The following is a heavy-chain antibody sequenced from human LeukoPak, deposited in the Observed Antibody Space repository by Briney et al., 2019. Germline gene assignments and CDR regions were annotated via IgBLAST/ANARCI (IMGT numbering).Heavy chain of an antibody. CDR1: GGSISTYY. CDR2: ISNGNT. Sequence: PSETLSLTCSVAGGSISTYYWNWIRQTPGKGLEWIGHISNGNTDYNPSLKSRATISVDTSKNQFSLRLTAVTAADTAVYYCARDKAHSYGRYFDPWGQGALVIVSS. V-gene: IGHV4-59*01. J-gene: IGHJ5*02. CDR3: ARDKAHSYGRYFDP. D-gene: IGHD5-18*01.